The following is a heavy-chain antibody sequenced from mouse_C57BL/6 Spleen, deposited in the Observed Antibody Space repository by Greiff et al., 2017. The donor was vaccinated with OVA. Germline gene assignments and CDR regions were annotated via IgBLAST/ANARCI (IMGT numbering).Heavy chain of an antibody. CDR3: ARGGTGTPFDV. J-gene: IGHJ1*03. V-gene: IGHV3-6*01. CDR2: ISYDGSN. Sequence: EVQLQESGPGLVKPSQSLSLTCSVTGYSITSGYYWNWIRQFPGNKLEWMGYISYDGSNNYNPSLKNRISITRDTSKNQFFLKLNSVTTEDTATYYCARGGTGTPFDVWGTGTTVTVSS. D-gene: IGHD4-1*01. CDR1: GYSITSGYY.